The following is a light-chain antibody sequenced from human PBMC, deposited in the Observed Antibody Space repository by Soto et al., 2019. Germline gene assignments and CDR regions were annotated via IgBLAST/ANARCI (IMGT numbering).Light chain of an antibody. CDR3: QQYGTAPPGYT. CDR1: QTFLNIY. Sequence: VLTQSPGTLSLSPGERATLSCRASQTFLNIYLAWFQQKPGQAPRLLIYDATNRASAVPDRFSGSGPGTDFTLTISRLEPEGFVVYYCQQYGTAPPGYTFGQGTRLEI. CDR2: DAT. V-gene: IGKV3-20*01. J-gene: IGKJ2*01.